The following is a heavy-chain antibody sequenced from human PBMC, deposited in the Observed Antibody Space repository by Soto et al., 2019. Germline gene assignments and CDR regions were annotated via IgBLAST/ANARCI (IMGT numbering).Heavy chain of an antibody. J-gene: IGHJ6*04. CDR1: CYTFPSYG. D-gene: IGHD2-15*01. V-gene: IGHV1-18*01. CDR2: ISAYNGNT. CDR3: AIGGRVVGPYGMDV. Sequence: SVKESFKGSCYTFPSYGISWVRQAPGQGLEWMGWISAYNGNTNYAQKLQGRVTMTTDTSTSTAYMELRSLRSHDTAVYYCAIGGRVVGPYGMDVWGKGSTVTVSS.